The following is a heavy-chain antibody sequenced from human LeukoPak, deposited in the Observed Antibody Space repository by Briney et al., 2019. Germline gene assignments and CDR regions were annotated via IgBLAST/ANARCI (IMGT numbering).Heavy chain of an antibody. V-gene: IGHV1-18*01. J-gene: IGHJ4*02. Sequence: ASVKVSCKASGYTFTSYGISWVRQAPGQGLEWMGWIGAYNGNTNYAQKLQGRVTMTTDTSTSTAYMELRSLRSDDTAVYYCARDQTVTIFGVVIIEPIDYWGQGTLVTVSS. CDR2: IGAYNGNT. D-gene: IGHD3-3*01. CDR1: GYTFTSYG. CDR3: ARDQTVTIFGVVIIEPIDY.